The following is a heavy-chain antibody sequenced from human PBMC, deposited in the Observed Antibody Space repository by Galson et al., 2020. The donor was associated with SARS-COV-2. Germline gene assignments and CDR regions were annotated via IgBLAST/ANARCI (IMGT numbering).Heavy chain of an antibody. CDR2: VSFDGRLK. CDR1: GFTFPNYA. Sequence: GGSLRLSCAASGFTFPNYAMHWVRQAPGKGLEWVAVVSFDGRLKYYAPSVKGRFTISKDNSKDTLYLQMNNLQIEDTGVYYCAKVCLPESNQGMDVWGQGTTVTVSS. D-gene: IGHD2-2*01. V-gene: IGHV3-30*18. J-gene: IGHJ6*02. CDR3: AKVCLPESNQGMDV.